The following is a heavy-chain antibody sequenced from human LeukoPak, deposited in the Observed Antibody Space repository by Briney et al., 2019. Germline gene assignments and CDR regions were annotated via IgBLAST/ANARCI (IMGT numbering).Heavy chain of an antibody. CDR2: LIPLFGTP. CDR1: GYTFTSYG. D-gene: IGHD5-24*01. J-gene: IGHJ3*02. Sequence: SVKVSCKASGYTFTSYGISWARQAPGQGLEWVGRLIPLFGTPNYAQKFQGKVTITADESTSTFYMDLSGLRSEDTAVYYCAHATQRLPTIMIDAFDIWGQGTRVTVSS. V-gene: IGHV1-69*13. CDR3: AHATQRLPTIMIDAFDI.